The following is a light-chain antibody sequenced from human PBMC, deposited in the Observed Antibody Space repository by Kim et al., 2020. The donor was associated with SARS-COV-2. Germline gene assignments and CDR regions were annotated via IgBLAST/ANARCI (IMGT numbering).Light chain of an antibody. CDR3: QQSYNTPRT. CDR1: ERSSRD. CDR2: AAS. V-gene: IGKV1-39*01. J-gene: IGKJ2*01. Sequence: ASGGDRGKNNGRARERSSRDLKWYQQKTGKAHKLQIYAASRLKSGVTTRFSGRGSGTDFTLNISSLQTEDFATYDCQQSYNTPRTCGQGNKLEI.